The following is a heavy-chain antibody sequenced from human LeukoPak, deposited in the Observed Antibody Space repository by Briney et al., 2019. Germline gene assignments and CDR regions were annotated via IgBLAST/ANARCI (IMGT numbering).Heavy chain of an antibody. Sequence: GGSLRLSCAASGFTLSYYGMHWVRQAPGKGLEWVSYISSSGSTIYYADSVKGRFTISRDNAKNSLYLQMNSLRAEDTAVYYCARGARDGYEPDAFDIWGQGTMVTVSS. CDR2: ISSSGSTI. J-gene: IGHJ3*02. CDR3: ARGARDGYEPDAFDI. D-gene: IGHD5-24*01. CDR1: GFTLSYYG. V-gene: IGHV3-48*03.